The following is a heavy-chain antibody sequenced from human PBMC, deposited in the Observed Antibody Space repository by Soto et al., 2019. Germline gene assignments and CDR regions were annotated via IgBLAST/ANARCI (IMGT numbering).Heavy chain of an antibody. CDR1: GYNFLTYG. CDR3: ARRGVLPDY. V-gene: IGHV1-18*01. D-gene: IGHD3-10*01. CDR2: ISTDNTHR. J-gene: IGHJ4*02. Sequence: ASVKVSCKASGYNFLTYGISWPRQAPGRGLEWMGWISTDNTHRNYAQNFQERVTMTTDTSTNTAYMELRSLRSDDTAVYYCARRGVLPDYWGQGTLVTVSS.